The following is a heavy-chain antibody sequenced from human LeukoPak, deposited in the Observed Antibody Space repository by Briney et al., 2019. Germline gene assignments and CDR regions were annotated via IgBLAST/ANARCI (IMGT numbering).Heavy chain of an antibody. V-gene: IGHV3-23*01. J-gene: IGHJ4*02. D-gene: IGHD6-6*01. Sequence: PGGSLRLSCAASGFTFSSSAMRWVRQAPGKGLEWVSGISGSGASIFYADSVKGRFTISRDNSKNTVYLQMNSLRDEDTAVYYCAKLPSRPYYFEYWGQGTLVTVSS. CDR1: GFTFSSSA. CDR2: ISGSGASI. CDR3: AKLPSRPYYFEY.